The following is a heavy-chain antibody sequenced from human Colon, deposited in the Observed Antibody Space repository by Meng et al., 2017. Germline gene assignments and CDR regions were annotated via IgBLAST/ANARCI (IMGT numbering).Heavy chain of an antibody. CDR3: ARATTVVPPGGPPAEYFQY. D-gene: IGHD4-23*01. Sequence: SETLSLTCAVSGGSISSGDYHWTWVRQPAGKGLEWIGRISTSGSANYNPSLKSRVTISADTSTNQFSLKLSSVTAADTAVYYCARATTVVPPGGPPAEYFQYWGQGTLVTVSS. J-gene: IGHJ1*01. CDR2: ISTSGSA. V-gene: IGHV4-61*02. CDR1: GGSISSGDYH.